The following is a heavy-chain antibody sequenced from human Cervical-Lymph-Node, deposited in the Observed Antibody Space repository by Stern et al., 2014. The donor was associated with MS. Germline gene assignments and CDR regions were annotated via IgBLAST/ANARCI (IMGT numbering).Heavy chain of an antibody. Sequence: QITLKESGPTVVKPTETLTLTCTLSGISLTSIGVGVGWIRLPPGKALEWLSLIYWDDDKRYSPSLKSRITITKDASKNQVVLTLTNVDPADTATYFCAHSPITGGGLRFDYWGQGTLVTVSS. V-gene: IGHV2-5*02. D-gene: IGHD1-20*01. CDR3: AHSPITGGGLRFDY. CDR2: IYWDDDK. CDR1: GISLTSIGVG. J-gene: IGHJ4*02.